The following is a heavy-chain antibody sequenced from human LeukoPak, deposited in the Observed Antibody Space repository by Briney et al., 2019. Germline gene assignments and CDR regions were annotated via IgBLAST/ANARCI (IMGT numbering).Heavy chain of an antibody. D-gene: IGHD1-26*01. CDR1: GFTFSSYE. Sequence: PGGSLRLSCAASGFTFSSYEMNWVRQAPGKGLEWVSDISSSCGTIYYADSVKGRFTISRDNAKNSLYLQMNSLRAEDTALYYCARGYSGSYYLLDFWGQGTLVTVSS. CDR3: ARGYSGSYYLLDF. J-gene: IGHJ4*02. V-gene: IGHV3-48*03. CDR2: ISSSCGTI.